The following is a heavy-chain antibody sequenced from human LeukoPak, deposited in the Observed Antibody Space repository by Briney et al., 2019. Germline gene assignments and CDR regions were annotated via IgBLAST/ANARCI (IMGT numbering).Heavy chain of an antibody. V-gene: IGHV3-23*01. CDR3: ATGLRFLEWLLPNSPSTWFDP. CDR1: GFTFSSYA. J-gene: IGHJ5*02. Sequence: GGSLRLSCAASGFTFSSYAMSWVRQAPGKGLEWVSAISGSGGSTYYADSVKGRFTISRDNSKNTLYLQMNSLRAEDTAVYYCATGLRFLEWLLPNSPSTWFDPWGQGTLVTVSS. CDR2: ISGSGGST. D-gene: IGHD3-3*01.